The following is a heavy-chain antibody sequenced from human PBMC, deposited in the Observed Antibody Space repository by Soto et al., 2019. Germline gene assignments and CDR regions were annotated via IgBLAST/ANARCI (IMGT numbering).Heavy chain of an antibody. D-gene: IGHD5-18*01. J-gene: IGHJ5*02. CDR1: GASITSGGYY. CDR3: TRSIQP. V-gene: IGHV4-31*01. CDR2: IYYSGST. Sequence: QVQLQESGPGLVKPSQTLSLTCTVSGASITSGGYYWSWIRQHPGKGLEWIGYIYYSGSTYYNPSLQRLVTISVDTSKNQFSLKLSSVTAADPAVYYCTRSIQPWGQGTLVTVSS.